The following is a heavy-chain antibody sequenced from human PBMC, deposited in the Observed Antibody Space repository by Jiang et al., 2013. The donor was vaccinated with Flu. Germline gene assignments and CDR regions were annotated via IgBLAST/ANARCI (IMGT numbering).Heavy chain of an antibody. D-gene: IGHD1-26*01. CDR1: GFNFDDHA. Sequence: VQLVESGGGLVQPGGSLRLSCAASGFNFDDHAMHWVRQAPGKGLEWVSGISWNSGTIDYADSVKGRFTISRDNAKNSLFLQMSSLRAEDTAFYYCAKDVSGSYSFYDYWGQGTLVTVSS. CDR3: AKDVSGSYSFYDY. V-gene: IGHV3-9*01. CDR2: ISWNSGTI. J-gene: IGHJ4*02.